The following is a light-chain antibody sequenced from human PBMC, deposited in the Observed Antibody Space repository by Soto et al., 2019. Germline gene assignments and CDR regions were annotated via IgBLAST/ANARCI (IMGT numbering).Light chain of an antibody. Sequence: QSALTQPASVSGSPGQAITISCTGSASDVGFYNYVSWYQLNPGKAPKLIIYEVSNRPSGVSNRFSGSKPGNTASLTISGLQAEDEADYYCSSYTSSNTLVLFGGGTKPTVL. CDR1: ASDVGFYNY. CDR2: EVS. J-gene: IGLJ2*01. V-gene: IGLV2-14*03. CDR3: SSYTSSNTLVL.